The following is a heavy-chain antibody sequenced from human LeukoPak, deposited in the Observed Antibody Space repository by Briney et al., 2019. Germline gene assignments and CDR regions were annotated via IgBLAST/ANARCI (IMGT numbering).Heavy chain of an antibody. V-gene: IGHV4-31*03. D-gene: IGHD4-17*01. CDR1: GGSVSSGGYY. Sequence: SETLSLTCTVSGGSVSSGGYYWSWIRQHPGKGLEWIGYIYYSGSTYYNPSLKSRVTISVDTSKNQFSLKLSSVTAADTAVYYCARVSDYGAFDIWGQGTMVTVSS. CDR2: IYYSGST. J-gene: IGHJ3*02. CDR3: ARVSDYGAFDI.